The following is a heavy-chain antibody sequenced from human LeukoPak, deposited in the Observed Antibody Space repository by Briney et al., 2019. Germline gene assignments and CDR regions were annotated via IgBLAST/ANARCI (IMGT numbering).Heavy chain of an antibody. CDR1: GFTFSSYA. D-gene: IGHD6-13*01. J-gene: IGHJ4*02. V-gene: IGHV3-23*01. CDR2: ISGSGDST. CDR3: AKTRPLDSSSWSHGDY. Sequence: GGSLRLSCAASGFTFSSYAMSWVRQAPGKGLEWVSAISGSGDSTYYGDSVKGRFTISRDNSKNTLYLQMSSLRAEDTAVYYCAKTRPLDSSSWSHGDYWGQGTLVTVSS.